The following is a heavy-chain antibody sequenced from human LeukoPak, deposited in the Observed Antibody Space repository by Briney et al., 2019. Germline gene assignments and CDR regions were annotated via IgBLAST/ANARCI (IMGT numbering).Heavy chain of an antibody. J-gene: IGHJ5*02. Sequence: GASVKVSCKASGYTFTSYGISWVRQAPGQGLEWMGWISAYNGNTNYAQKLQGRVTMTTDTSTSTAYMELRSLRSDDTAVYYWARDKSRGYSYGNWFDPWGQGTLVTVSS. V-gene: IGHV1-18*01. CDR1: GYTFTSYG. D-gene: IGHD5-18*01. CDR3: ARDKSRGYSYGNWFDP. CDR2: ISAYNGNT.